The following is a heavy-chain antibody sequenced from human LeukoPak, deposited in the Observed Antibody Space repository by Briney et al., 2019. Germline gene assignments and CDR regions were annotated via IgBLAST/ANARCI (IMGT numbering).Heavy chain of an antibody. CDR3: ARRRSSSSNSYYYYGMDV. V-gene: IGHV3-48*03. D-gene: IGHD6-6*01. CDR1: GFTFSSYE. J-gene: IGHJ6*02. Sequence: PGGSLRLSCAASGFTFSSYEMNWVRQAPGKGLEWVSYIRSSGSTIYYADSVKGRFTISRDNAKNSLYLQMNSLRAEETAVYYCARRRSSSSNSYYYYGMDVWGQGTTVTVSS. CDR2: IRSSGSTI.